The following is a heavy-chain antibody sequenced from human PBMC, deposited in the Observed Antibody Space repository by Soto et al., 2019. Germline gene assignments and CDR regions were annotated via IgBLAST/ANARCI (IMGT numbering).Heavy chain of an antibody. D-gene: IGHD6-13*01. CDR2: IYHSGST. CDR3: ARGIAAAGSPNFDY. V-gene: IGHV4-4*02. J-gene: IGHJ4*02. CDR1: GGSISSSNW. Sequence: ASETLSLTCAVSGGSISSSNWWSWVRQPPGKGLEWIGEIYHSGSTNYNPSLKSRVTISVDKSKNQFSLKLSSVTAADTAVYYCARGIAAAGSPNFDYWGQGTLVTVSS.